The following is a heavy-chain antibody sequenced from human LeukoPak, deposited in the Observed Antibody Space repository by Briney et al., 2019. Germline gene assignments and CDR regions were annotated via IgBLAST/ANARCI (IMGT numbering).Heavy chain of an antibody. Sequence: GGSLRLSCAASGFTFSNYSMNWIRQAPGKGLEWVSYISSSTKTIYYADSVKGRFTISRDNARDSVYLQMNSLRAEDTAVYYCARDRCSSTSCYSDYWGQGTLVTVSS. CDR1: GFTFSNYS. J-gene: IGHJ4*02. CDR3: ARDRCSSTSCYSDY. D-gene: IGHD2-2*02. CDR2: ISSSTKTI. V-gene: IGHV3-48*01.